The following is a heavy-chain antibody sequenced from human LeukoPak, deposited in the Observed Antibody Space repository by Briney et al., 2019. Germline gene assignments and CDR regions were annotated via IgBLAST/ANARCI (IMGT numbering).Heavy chain of an antibody. J-gene: IGHJ6*02. D-gene: IGHD2-15*01. V-gene: IGHV4-34*01. CDR2: ISHSGST. Sequence: SETLSLTCAVYGGSFSGYYWSWIRQPPGKGLEWIGEISHSGSTNYNPSLKSRVTISVDTSKNQFSLKLSSVTAADTAVYYCARLLSRRYYYYYGMDVWGQGTTVTVSS. CDR3: ARLLSRRYYYYYGMDV. CDR1: GGSFSGYY.